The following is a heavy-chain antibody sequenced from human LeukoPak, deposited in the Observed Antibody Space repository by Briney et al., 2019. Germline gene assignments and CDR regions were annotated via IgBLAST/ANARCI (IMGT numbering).Heavy chain of an antibody. D-gene: IGHD3-22*01. CDR3: AVEYYYDSSPFDY. CDR1: GFTFDNAW. V-gene: IGHV3-30*03. CDR2: ISYDGSNK. Sequence: GGSLRLSCAASGFTFDNAWMHWVRQAPGKGLEWVAVISYDGSNKYYADSVKGRFTISRDNSKNTLHLQMNSLRAEDTAVYYCAVEYYYDSSPFDYWGQGTLVTVSS. J-gene: IGHJ4*02.